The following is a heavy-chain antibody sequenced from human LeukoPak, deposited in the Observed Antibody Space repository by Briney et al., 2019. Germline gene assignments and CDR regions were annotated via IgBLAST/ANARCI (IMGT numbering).Heavy chain of an antibody. V-gene: IGHV3-30*04. CDR2: ISYDGSNK. CDR1: GFTFSNHA. Sequence: PGGSLRLSCAASGFTFSNHAMHWVRQAPGKGLEWVVVISYDGSNKYYADSVKGRFTISRDNSKNTLYLQMSSLRAEDTAVYYCARSKTVYCSGGSCYIDYWGQGTLVTVSS. CDR3: ARSKTVYCSGGSCYIDY. J-gene: IGHJ4*02. D-gene: IGHD2-15*01.